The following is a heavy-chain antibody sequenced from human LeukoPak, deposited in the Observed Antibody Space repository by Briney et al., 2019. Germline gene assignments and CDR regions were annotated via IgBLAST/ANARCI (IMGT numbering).Heavy chain of an antibody. CDR3: AVDSPEPYYYGMDV. CDR1: GGTFSSYA. V-gene: IGHV1-69*13. J-gene: IGHJ6*02. CDR2: IIPIFGTA. D-gene: IGHD1-14*01. Sequence: GASVKVSCKASGGTFSSYAISWVRQAPGQGLEWMGGIIPIFGTANYAQKFQGRVTITADESTSTAYMELSSLRSEDTAVYYCAVDSPEPYYYGMDVWGQGTTVTVTS.